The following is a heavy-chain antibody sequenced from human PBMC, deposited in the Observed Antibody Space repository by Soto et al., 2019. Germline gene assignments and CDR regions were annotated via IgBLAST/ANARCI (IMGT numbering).Heavy chain of an antibody. CDR1: GFTFDSFA. V-gene: IGHV3-23*01. CDR2: ISASGGSK. Sequence: PGGSLRLSCAASGFTFDSFAMTWVRKAPGKGLEWVSAISASGGSKYYAYSVKVRFTISRDSYKNMLYMKMNSLRAEDTAVYYCARAAVTPHXWGQGTLVTVSX. D-gene: IGHD6-25*01. J-gene: IGHJ4*02. CDR3: ARAAVTPHX.